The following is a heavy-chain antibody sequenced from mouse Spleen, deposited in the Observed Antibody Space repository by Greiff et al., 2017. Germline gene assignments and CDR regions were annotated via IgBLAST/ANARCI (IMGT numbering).Heavy chain of an antibody. J-gene: IGHJ1*01. Sequence: QVQLKQSGAELVRPGASVTLSCKASGYTFTDYEMHWVKQTPVHGLEWIGAIDPETGGTAYNQKFKGKAILTADKSSSTAYMELRSLTSEDSAVYYCTRRWLRRVPFDVWGAGSTVTVSS. D-gene: IGHD2-2*01. CDR2: IDPETGGT. V-gene: IGHV1-15*01. CDR1: GYTFTDYE. CDR3: TRRWLRRVPFDV.